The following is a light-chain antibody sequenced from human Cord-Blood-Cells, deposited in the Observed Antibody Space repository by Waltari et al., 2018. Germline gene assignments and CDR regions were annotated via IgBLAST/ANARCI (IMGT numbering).Light chain of an antibody. V-gene: IGKV3-15*01. J-gene: IGKJ1*01. CDR2: GAS. CDR3: QQYNNWPPGT. CDR1: QSVSSN. Sequence: EIVMTQSPATLSVSPGERATPSCRASQSVSSNLAWYQQKPGQAPRRLIYGASTRATGIPARFSGSGSGTEFTLTISSLQSEDFAVYYCQQYNNWPPGTFGQGTKVEIK.